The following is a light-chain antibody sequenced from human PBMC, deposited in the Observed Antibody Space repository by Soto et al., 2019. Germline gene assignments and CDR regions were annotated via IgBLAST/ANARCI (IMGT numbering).Light chain of an antibody. Sequence: QTVVTQEPPFSVSPGGTVTLTCGLNSGSVSSNNYPSWYQQTPGQPPRTLIYSTNTRSSGVPDRFSGSILGNKAALTITGAQADDESHYYCVLYMGSGIWVFGGGTKLTVL. J-gene: IGLJ3*02. CDR1: SGSVSSNNY. V-gene: IGLV8-61*01. CDR2: STN. CDR3: VLYMGSGIWV.